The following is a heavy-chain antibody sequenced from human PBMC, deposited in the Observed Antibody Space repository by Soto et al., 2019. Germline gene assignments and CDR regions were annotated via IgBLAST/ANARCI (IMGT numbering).Heavy chain of an antibody. CDR3: AKDFDDSSGYYGMDV. CDR2: ISYDGSNK. D-gene: IGHD3-22*01. CDR1: GFTFSSYG. V-gene: IGHV3-30*18. Sequence: GGSLRLSCAASGFTFSSYGMHWVRQAPVKGLEWVAVISYDGSNKYYADSVKGRFTISRDNSKNTLYLQMNSLRAEDTAVYYCAKDFDDSSGYYGMDVWGQGTTVTVSS. J-gene: IGHJ6*02.